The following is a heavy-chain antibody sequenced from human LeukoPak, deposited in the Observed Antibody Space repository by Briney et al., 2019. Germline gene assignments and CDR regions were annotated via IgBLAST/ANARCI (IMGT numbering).Heavy chain of an antibody. CDR3: AKVYGSGSYYTSRGAFDI. CDR2: ISGSGGST. J-gene: IGHJ3*02. D-gene: IGHD3-10*01. V-gene: IGHV3-23*01. Sequence: GGSLRLSCAASGFTFSSYAMSWVRQAPGKGLEWVSAISGSGGSTYYVDSVKGRFTISRDNSKNTLYLQMNSLRAEDTAVYYCAKVYGSGSYYTSRGAFDIWGQGTMVTVSS. CDR1: GFTFSSYA.